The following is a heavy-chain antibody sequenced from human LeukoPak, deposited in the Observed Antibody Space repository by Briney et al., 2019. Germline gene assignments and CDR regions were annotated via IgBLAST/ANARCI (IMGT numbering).Heavy chain of an antibody. V-gene: IGHV3-48*04. CDR3: ARDRNGPLGYGMDV. CDR1: GFTFSSYS. Sequence: GGSLRLSCAASGFTFSSYSMNWVRQAPGKGLEWVSYISSSSSTIYYADSVKGRFTISRDNAKNSLYLQMNSLRAEDTAVYYCARDRNGPLGYGMDVWGQGTTVTVSS. D-gene: IGHD2-8*01. J-gene: IGHJ6*02. CDR2: ISSSSSTI.